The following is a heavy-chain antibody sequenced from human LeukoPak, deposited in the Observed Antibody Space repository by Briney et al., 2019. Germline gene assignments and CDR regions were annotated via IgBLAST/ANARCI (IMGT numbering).Heavy chain of an antibody. CDR2: MNPNSGNT. CDR3: ARAGASYYGSGSYLFDY. J-gene: IGHJ4*02. D-gene: IGHD3-10*01. CDR1: GYTFSSYG. V-gene: IGHV1-8*01. Sequence: ASVKVSCKASGYTFSSYGISWVRQAPGQGLEWMGWMNPNSGNTGYAQKFQGRVTMTRNTSISTAYMELSSLRSEDTAVYYCARAGASYYGSGSYLFDYWGQGTLVTVSS.